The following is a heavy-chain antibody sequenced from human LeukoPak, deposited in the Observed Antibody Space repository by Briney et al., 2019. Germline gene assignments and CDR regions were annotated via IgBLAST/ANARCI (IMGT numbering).Heavy chain of an antibody. CDR3: ARRSTYGSGTNYLFDY. CDR1: GYSFPIYW. Sequence: GESLKISCKGSGYSFPIYWIAWVRQMPGKGLGWMGIIYPGDSDTRYSPSFQGQITISADKSISTAYLQWSSLKASDTAMYCCARRSTYGSGTNYLFDYWGQGTLSPSPQ. V-gene: IGHV5-51*01. D-gene: IGHD3-10*01. CDR2: IYPGDSDT. J-gene: IGHJ4*02.